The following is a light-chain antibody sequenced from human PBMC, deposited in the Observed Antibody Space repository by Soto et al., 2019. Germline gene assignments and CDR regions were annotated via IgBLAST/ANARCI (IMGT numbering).Light chain of an antibody. CDR3: SSYTSSSPYV. V-gene: IGLV2-14*01. CDR1: RSDVGGYNY. Sequence: QSALTQPASVSGSPGQSITISCTGTRSDVGGYNYVYWHQQHPGKAPKLMICDVTNRPSGVSDRFSGSKSGNTASLTISGLQAEDEADYYCSSYTSSSPYVFGAGTKVTV. CDR2: DVT. J-gene: IGLJ1*01.